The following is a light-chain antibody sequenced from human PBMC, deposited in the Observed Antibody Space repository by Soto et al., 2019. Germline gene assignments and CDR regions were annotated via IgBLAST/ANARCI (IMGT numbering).Light chain of an antibody. J-gene: IGKJ4*01. CDR2: GAS. V-gene: IGKV3-20*01. CDR1: QSVSSSY. CDR3: QQYVSSPPLT. Sequence: DIVLTQSPGTLSVSPGERATLSCRASQSVSSSYLAWYQQKPGQAPRLLIYGASSRATGIPDRFSGSGSGTDLTITISRLEPEDFAVDYCQQYVSSPPLTFGGGTKVEIK.